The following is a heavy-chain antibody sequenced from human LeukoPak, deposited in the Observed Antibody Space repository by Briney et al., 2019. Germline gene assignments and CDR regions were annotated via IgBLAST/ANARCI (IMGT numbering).Heavy chain of an antibody. D-gene: IGHD2-2*01. V-gene: IGHV3-48*01. CDR3: AKDRVGYCSSTSCSNFDY. Sequence: GGSLRLSCAASGFTFSSYSMNWVRQAPGKGLEWVSYISSSSSTIYYADSVKGRFTISRDNAKNSLYLQMNSLRAEDTAVYYCAKDRVGYCSSTSCSNFDYWGQGTLVTVSS. CDR2: ISSSSSTI. J-gene: IGHJ4*02. CDR1: GFTFSSYS.